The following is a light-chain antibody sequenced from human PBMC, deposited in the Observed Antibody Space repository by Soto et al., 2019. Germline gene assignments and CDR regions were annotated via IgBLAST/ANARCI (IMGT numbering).Light chain of an antibody. V-gene: IGKV1-39*01. CDR1: QNILTY. CDR2: AAS. Sequence: DIQMTQSPSSLSASVGDRVTITCRSSQNILTYLNWYQQKAGEVPRFLIYAASNLQDGVPSRFSGRESGTEFTLTISSLQPEDFATYFCQQSYSVPLTFCQGTKLE. CDR3: QQSYSVPLT. J-gene: IGKJ2*01.